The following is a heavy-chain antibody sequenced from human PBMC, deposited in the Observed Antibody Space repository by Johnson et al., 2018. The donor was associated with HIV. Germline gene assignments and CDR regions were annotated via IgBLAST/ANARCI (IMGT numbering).Heavy chain of an antibody. CDR3: ARDGESQQLPLGDAFDV. CDR2: ISYDGSEK. V-gene: IGHV3-30*14. Sequence: QVQLVESGGGVVQPGRSLRLSCAASGFTFSSYAMHWVRQAPGKGLEWVAVISYDGSEKYYADSVKGRFTISRDNSKNTLYLQMRSLRVEDTAIYYCARDGESQQLPLGDAFDVWGQVTMVTVSS. J-gene: IGHJ3*01. D-gene: IGHD6-13*01. CDR1: GFTFSSYA.